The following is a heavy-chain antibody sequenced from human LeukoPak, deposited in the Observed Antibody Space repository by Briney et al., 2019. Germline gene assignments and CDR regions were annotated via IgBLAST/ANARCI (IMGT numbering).Heavy chain of an antibody. V-gene: IGHV1-8*01. CDR3: ATGRYSSGWYAGGVLDY. Sequence: GASVKVSCKASGYTFTSYDINWVRQATGQGLEWMGWMNPNSGNTGYAQKFQGRVTMTRNTSISTAYMELSSLRSEDTAVYYCATGRYSSGWYAGGVLDYWGQGTLVTVSS. CDR2: MNPNSGNT. J-gene: IGHJ4*02. CDR1: GYTFTSYD. D-gene: IGHD6-19*01.